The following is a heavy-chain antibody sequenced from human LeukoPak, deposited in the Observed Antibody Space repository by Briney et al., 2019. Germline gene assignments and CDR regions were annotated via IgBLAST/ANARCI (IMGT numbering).Heavy chain of an antibody. D-gene: IGHD1-1*01. J-gene: IGHJ6*03. Sequence: SETLSLTCTVSGGSISSYDWSWIRQPPGKGREWIGYIYYSGSTNYNPSLKRRVTISVDTSKNQFSLKLSSVTAADTAVYYCERGNDYYYYTDVWGQGTPVTVSS. CDR2: IYYSGST. V-gene: IGHV4-59*01. CDR3: ERGNDYYYYTDV. CDR1: GGSISSYD.